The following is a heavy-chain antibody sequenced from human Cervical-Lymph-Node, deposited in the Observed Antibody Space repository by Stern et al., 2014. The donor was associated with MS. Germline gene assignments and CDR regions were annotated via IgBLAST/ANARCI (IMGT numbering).Heavy chain of an antibody. D-gene: IGHD2-2*01. V-gene: IGHV3-30-3*01. CDR1: GFTFNTSV. Sequence: VQLVESGGGVVQPGRSLRLSCAASGFTFNTSVLHWVRQAPGKGLEWVAFISNDGSDDKFADSVKGRFSISRDNSKNTMYLQMNSLRVEDTAVYYCARGRRSRYCFSNSCYYNWFDTWGQGILVTVSS. CDR3: ARGRRSRYCFSNSCYYNWFDT. CDR2: ISNDGSDD. J-gene: IGHJ5*02.